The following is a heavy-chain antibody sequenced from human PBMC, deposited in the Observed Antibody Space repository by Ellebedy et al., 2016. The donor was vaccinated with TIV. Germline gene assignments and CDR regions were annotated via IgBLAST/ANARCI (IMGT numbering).Heavy chain of an antibody. Sequence: SETLSLXCAVYGGSFSGYYWSWIRQPPGKGLEWIGEINHSGSTNYNPSLKSRVTISVDTSKNQFSLKLSSVTAADTAVYYCAREAHGVGLQFAARGPYEYWGQGTLVTVSS. J-gene: IGHJ4*02. V-gene: IGHV4-34*01. CDR1: GGSFSGYY. CDR3: AREAHGVGLQFAARGPYEY. D-gene: IGHD5-24*01. CDR2: INHSGST.